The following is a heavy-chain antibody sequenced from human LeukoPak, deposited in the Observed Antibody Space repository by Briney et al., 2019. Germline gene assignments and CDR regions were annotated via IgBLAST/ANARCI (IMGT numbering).Heavy chain of an antibody. Sequence: SETLSLTCTVSGGSISSYYWSWIRQPPGKGLEWSGYIYYSGSTNYNPSLKSRVTISVDTSKNQFSLKLSSVTAADTAVYYCARDGGPSSWYEEGFDYWGQGTLVTVSS. D-gene: IGHD6-13*01. CDR3: ARDGGPSSWYEEGFDY. V-gene: IGHV4-59*01. CDR2: IYYSGST. CDR1: GGSISSYY. J-gene: IGHJ4*02.